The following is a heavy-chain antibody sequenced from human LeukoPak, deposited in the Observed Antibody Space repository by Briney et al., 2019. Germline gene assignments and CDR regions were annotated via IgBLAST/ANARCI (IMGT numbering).Heavy chain of an antibody. V-gene: IGHV3-33*06. Sequence: GRSLRLSCAASGFTFSSYGMHWVRQAPGKGLEWVAVIWYDGSNKYYADSVKGRFTISRDNSKNTLYLQMSSLRAEDTALYYCAKFFSPYYYGMDVWGQGTTVTVSS. CDR2: IWYDGSNK. CDR1: GFTFSSYG. CDR3: AKFFSPYYYGMDV. D-gene: IGHD2/OR15-2a*01. J-gene: IGHJ6*02.